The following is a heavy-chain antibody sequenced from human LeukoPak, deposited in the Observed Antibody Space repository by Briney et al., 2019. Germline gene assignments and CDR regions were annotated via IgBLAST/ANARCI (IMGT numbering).Heavy chain of an antibody. CDR2: ISGSGDRI. J-gene: IGHJ3*02. V-gene: IGHV3-11*04. D-gene: IGHD2-15*01. Sequence: GGPLRLSCTASGFAFSNYYMTWIRQAPGKGLEWLSFISGSGDRIYQSDSVKGRFITSRDNAKNTLSLQKIRLRAEDTALYYCARAVQDSGPYFSPGAFDIWGQGTMVTVSS. CDR3: ARAVQDSGPYFSPGAFDI. CDR1: GFAFSNYY.